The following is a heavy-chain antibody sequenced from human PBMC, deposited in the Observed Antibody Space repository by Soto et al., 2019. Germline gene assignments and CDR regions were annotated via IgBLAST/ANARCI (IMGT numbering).Heavy chain of an antibody. D-gene: IGHD1-1*01. J-gene: IGHJ3*02. CDR3: VTNVVATTRALDI. CDR1: GFTFSSYS. Sequence: EVQLVESGGGLVKPGGSLRLSCAASGFTFSSYSMNWVRQAPGKGLEWVSYIGSSSTYIYYADSVKGRFTISRDNAKNSLYLQMHSLRAEDTAVYYCVTNVVATTRALDIWGQGTMVTVSS. V-gene: IGHV3-21*01. CDR2: IGSSSTYI.